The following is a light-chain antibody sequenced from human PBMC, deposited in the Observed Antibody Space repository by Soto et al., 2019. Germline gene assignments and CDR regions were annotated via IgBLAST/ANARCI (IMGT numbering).Light chain of an antibody. CDR3: QQYGSSPLT. CDR1: QSVSSY. Sequence: EIVLTQSPGTLSLSVGERVTLSCRASQSVSSYLAWYQQTPGQAPRLLIYDTSNRATGTPDTFSGSGSGTDFTLTIIRLEPEDFTVYYCQQYGSSPLTFGGGTTVEIK. V-gene: IGKV3-20*01. CDR2: DTS. J-gene: IGKJ4*01.